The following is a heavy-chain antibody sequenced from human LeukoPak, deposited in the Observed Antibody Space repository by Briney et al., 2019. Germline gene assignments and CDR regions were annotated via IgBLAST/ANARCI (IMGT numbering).Heavy chain of an antibody. Sequence: GGSLRLSCAASGFTFSSNWMTWVRQAPGRGLEWVANIKQDGSEKYYVDSVKGRFTISRDNAQNSLYLQMNSLRAEDTAVYYCARDFDWGQGTLVTVSS. CDR3: ARDFD. CDR2: IKQDGSEK. J-gene: IGHJ4*02. V-gene: IGHV3-7*04. CDR1: GFTFSSNW.